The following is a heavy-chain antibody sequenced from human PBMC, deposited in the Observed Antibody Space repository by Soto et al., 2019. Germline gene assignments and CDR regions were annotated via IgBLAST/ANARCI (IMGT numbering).Heavy chain of an antibody. CDR1: GFTFSSYA. Sequence: EVQLLESGGGLVQPGGSLRLSCAASGFTFSSYAMSWVRQAPGKGLEWVSSISSSSSYIYYADSVKGRFTISRDNAKNSLYLQMNSLRAEDTAVYYCARGGRDIWGYCSGGSCYTFDYWGQGTLVTVSS. CDR3: ARGGRDIWGYCSGGSCYTFDY. V-gene: IGHV3-21*01. CDR2: ISSSSSYI. D-gene: IGHD2-15*01. J-gene: IGHJ4*02.